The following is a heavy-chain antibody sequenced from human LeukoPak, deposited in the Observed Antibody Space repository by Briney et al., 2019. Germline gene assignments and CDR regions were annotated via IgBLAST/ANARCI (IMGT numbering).Heavy chain of an antibody. V-gene: IGHV3-7*03. CDR3: GKDRITMVRGVTHNSNYYYYYKDV. J-gene: IGHJ6*03. CDR1: GFTFSSYW. CDR2: IKQDGSEK. D-gene: IGHD3-10*01. Sequence: GGSLRLSCAVSGFTFSSYWMSWVRQAPGKGLEWVANIKQDGSEKYYVDSVKGRFTISRDNAKNSLYLQMNSLRAEDTAVYYCGKDRITMVRGVTHNSNYYYYYKDVWGKGTTVTISS.